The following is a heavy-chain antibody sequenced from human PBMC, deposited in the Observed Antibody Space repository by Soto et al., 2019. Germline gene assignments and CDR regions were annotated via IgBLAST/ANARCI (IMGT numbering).Heavy chain of an antibody. V-gene: IGHV4-61*01. CDR3: AKGVGGLVTLSY. J-gene: IGHJ4*02. CDR1: GDSVSSGSYY. CDR2: VSYSGST. D-gene: IGHD5-18*01. Sequence: QVQLQESGPGLVKPSETLSLTCTVSGDSVSSGSYYWSWIRQPPGKGLEWIAYVSYSGSTNYLPFFDSRVTISLDTSKKQIFLHLISVTAADTAVYYCAKGVGGLVTLSYWGQGTLVSVSS.